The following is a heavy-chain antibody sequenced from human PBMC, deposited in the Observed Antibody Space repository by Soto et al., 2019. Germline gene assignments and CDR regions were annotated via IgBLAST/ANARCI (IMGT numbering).Heavy chain of an antibody. V-gene: IGHV4-59*01. D-gene: IGHD5-18*01. CDR2: VYSSGST. CDR3: ARDHPHSYGVYYFDY. Sequence: SETLSLTCPVSGGSISNYYWSWIRQPPGKGLEWIGYVYSSGSTHYNPSLQSRVTISADTSKNQVSLKVNSVTAADTAVYYCARDHPHSYGVYYFDYWGQGTPVTVSS. J-gene: IGHJ4*02. CDR1: GGSISNYY.